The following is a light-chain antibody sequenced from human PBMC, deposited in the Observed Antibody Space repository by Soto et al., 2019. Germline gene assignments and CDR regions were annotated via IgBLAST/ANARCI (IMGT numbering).Light chain of an antibody. CDR1: QRVSSY. J-gene: IGKJ5*01. Sequence: EIVLTQSPATLSLSPGERATLSCRASQRVSSYLAWYQQKPGQAPRLLISDASNRATGIPARFSGSGSGTDFTLTISSLEPEDFAVYYCQHRSEWPVSFGQGTRLETK. CDR3: QHRSEWPVS. V-gene: IGKV3-11*01. CDR2: DAS.